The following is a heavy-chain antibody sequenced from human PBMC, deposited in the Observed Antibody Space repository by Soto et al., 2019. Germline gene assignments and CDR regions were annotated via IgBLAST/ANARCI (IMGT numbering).Heavy chain of an antibody. CDR1: GGSFSGYY. D-gene: IGHD6-19*01. V-gene: IGHV4-34*01. Sequence: SETLSLTCAVYGGSFSGYYWSWIRQPPGKGLEWIGEINHSGSTNYNPSLKSRVTISVDTSKNQFSLKLSSVTAADTAVYYCARVSGPVNIAVAGTSLDYWGQGTLVTVSS. J-gene: IGHJ4*02. CDR2: INHSGST. CDR3: ARVSGPVNIAVAGTSLDY.